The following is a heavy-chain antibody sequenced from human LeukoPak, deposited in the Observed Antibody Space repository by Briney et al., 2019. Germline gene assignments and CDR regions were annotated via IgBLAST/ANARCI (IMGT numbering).Heavy chain of an antibody. CDR1: GFTFDDYG. Sequence: GGSLRLSCAASGFTFDDYGMSWLRQAPGKVLEWVSAINWNGGSTGYADSVKGRFTISRDNAKNSLYLQMNSLRAEDTALYYCARGTTLAAAGTPFDYWGQGTLVTVSS. V-gene: IGHV3-20*04. J-gene: IGHJ4*02. CDR2: INWNGGST. D-gene: IGHD6-13*01. CDR3: ARGTTLAAAGTPFDY.